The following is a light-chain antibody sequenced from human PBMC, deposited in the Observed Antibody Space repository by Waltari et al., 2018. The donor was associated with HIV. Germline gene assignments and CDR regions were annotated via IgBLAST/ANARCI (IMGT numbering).Light chain of an antibody. Sequence: SYEVTQTPSVSVSPGQTASITCSGAEVTYTYVVWYQQRPGQSPSLVMYEDSKRPSGVPERFSGSNSGNTATLTISGTQVTDEADYYCQVCDSSPGTVVFGGGTKLTVL. J-gene: IGLJ2*01. V-gene: IGLV3-1*01. CDR2: EDS. CDR3: QVCDSSPGTVV. CDR1: EVTYTY.